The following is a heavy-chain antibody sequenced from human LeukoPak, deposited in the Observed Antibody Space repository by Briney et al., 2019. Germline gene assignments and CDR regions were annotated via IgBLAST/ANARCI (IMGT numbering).Heavy chain of an antibody. CDR2: IYSGGST. J-gene: IGHJ6*03. Sequence: PGGSLRLSCAASGFTFDDYGMSWVRQAPGKGLEWVSVIYSGGSTYYAGSVKGRFTISRDNSKNTLYLQMNSLKTEDTAVYYCTTVRRIILRGVYYYMDVWGTGATVTVSS. CDR3: TTVRRIILRGVYYYMDV. CDR1: GFTFDDYG. V-gene: IGHV3-53*01. D-gene: IGHD3-10*01.